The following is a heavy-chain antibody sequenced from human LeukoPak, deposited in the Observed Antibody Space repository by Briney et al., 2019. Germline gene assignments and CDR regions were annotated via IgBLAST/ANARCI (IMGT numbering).Heavy chain of an antibody. D-gene: IGHD6-13*01. CDR1: GGSISSYY. V-gene: IGHV4-59*01. CDR2: IYYSGST. CDR3: AKGSSSSWLNPRVSSYYYMDV. J-gene: IGHJ6*03. Sequence: SETLSLTCTVSGGSISSYYWSWIRQPPGKGLEWIGYIYYSGSTNYNPSLKSRVTISVDTSKNQFSLKLSSVTAADTAVYYYAKGSSSSWLNPRVSSYYYMDVWGKGTTVTISS.